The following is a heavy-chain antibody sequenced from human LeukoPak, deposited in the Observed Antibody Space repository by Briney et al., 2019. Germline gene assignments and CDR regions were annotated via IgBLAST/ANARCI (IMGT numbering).Heavy chain of an antibody. D-gene: IGHD6-6*01. CDR1: GGSISSYY. CDR3: ARDHYSSSSGDYFDY. CDR2: IYYSGST. J-gene: IGHJ4*02. Sequence: SETLSLTCTVSGGSISSYYWSWIRQPPGKGLEWIGYIYYSGSTNCNPSLKSRVTISVDTSKNQFSLKLSSVTAADTAVYYCARDHYSSSSGDYFDYWGQGTLVTVSS. V-gene: IGHV4-59*01.